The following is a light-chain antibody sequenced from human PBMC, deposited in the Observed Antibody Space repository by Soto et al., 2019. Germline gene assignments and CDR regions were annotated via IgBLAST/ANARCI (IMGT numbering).Light chain of an antibody. CDR1: QSVRSSY. Sequence: EIVLTQSPGTLFLSPGERATLSCRDSQSVRSSYLAWYQHKPGRAPRVLIDGTSSRATGIPDRCSGSGSGNDFTLTISRLEPEDLAVYYCQQYGSLVTFGQGTQVDIK. CDR3: QQYGSLVT. V-gene: IGKV3-20*01. CDR2: GTS. J-gene: IGKJ1*01.